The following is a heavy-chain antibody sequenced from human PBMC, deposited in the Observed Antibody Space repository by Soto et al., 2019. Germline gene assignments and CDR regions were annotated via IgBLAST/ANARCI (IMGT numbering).Heavy chain of an antibody. CDR1: GFTFSSYA. J-gene: IGHJ4*02. CDR2: ISYDGSNK. Sequence: QVQLVESGGGVVQPGRSLRLSCAASGFTFSSYAMHWVRQAPGKGLEWVAVISYDGSNKYYADSVKGRFTISRVNSKNTLYPQMNSLRAEDKAVYYCAREHRDGEPSNDYFDYWGQGTLVTVSS. D-gene: IGHD7-27*01. V-gene: IGHV3-30-3*01. CDR3: AREHRDGEPSNDYFDY.